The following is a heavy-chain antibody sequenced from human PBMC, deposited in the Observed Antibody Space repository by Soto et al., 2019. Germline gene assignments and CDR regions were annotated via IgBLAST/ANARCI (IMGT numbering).Heavy chain of an antibody. D-gene: IGHD6-19*01. Sequence: PSETLSLTCAVYGGSFSGYYWTWIRQPPGTGLEWIGEINHSGSTNYNPSLKSRVTISVDTSKNQFSLKLTSVTAADTAVYYCARSGIAVAGTPYYYHGMDVWGQGTTVTVSS. CDR1: GGSFSGYY. J-gene: IGHJ6*02. CDR2: INHSGST. V-gene: IGHV4-34*01. CDR3: ARSGIAVAGTPYYYHGMDV.